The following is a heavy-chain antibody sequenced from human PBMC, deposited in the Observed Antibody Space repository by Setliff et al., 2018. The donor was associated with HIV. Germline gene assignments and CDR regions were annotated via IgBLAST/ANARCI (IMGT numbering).Heavy chain of an antibody. CDR3: ARDPSYSPYYDFWSGYYPHDALDI. CDR1: GYTFTSYH. V-gene: IGHV1-46*01. CDR2: INPSGGST. Sequence: ASVKVSCKASGYTFTSYHMYWVRQAPGQGLEWMGAINPSGGSTSYAQKFQGRVTMTRDTSTSTVYMELSSLRSEDTAIYYCARDPSYSPYYDFWSGYYPHDALDIWGQGTMVTVSS. D-gene: IGHD3-3*01. J-gene: IGHJ3*02.